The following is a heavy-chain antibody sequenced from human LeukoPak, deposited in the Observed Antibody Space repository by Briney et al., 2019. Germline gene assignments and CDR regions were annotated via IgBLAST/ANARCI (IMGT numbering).Heavy chain of an antibody. Sequence: ASVKVSCKASGYTFTGYYMHWVRQAPGQGLEWMGRINPNSGGTNYAQKFQGRVTMTRDTSISTAYMELSRLRSDDTAVYYCARDEVLVAAAGSTGSDYWGQGTLVTVSS. CDR1: GYTFTGYY. V-gene: IGHV1-2*06. CDR2: INPNSGGT. CDR3: ARDEVLVAAAGSTGSDY. D-gene: IGHD6-13*01. J-gene: IGHJ4*02.